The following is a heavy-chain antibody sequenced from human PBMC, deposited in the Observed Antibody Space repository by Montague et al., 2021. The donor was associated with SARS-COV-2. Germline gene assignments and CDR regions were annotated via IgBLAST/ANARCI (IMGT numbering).Heavy chain of an antibody. Sequence: SETLSLTCAVYGGSLSGYYWSWIRQPPGKGLEWIGEINHSGSTNYNPSLKSRVTISLDTSKHQFSLKLSSVTAADTAVYYCARGRRRYNWRDETSYYYGMDVWGQGTTVTVSS. CDR3: ARGRRRYNWRDETSYYYGMDV. D-gene: IGHD1-20*01. J-gene: IGHJ6*02. CDR1: GGSLSGYY. CDR2: INHSGST. V-gene: IGHV4-34*01.